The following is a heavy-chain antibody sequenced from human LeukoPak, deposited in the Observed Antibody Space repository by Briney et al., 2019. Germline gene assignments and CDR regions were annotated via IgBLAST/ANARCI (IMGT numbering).Heavy chain of an antibody. D-gene: IGHD1-26*01. J-gene: IGHJ3*02. Sequence: PSETLSLTCTVSGGSISSYYWSWIRQPPGKGLEWIGYIYTSGSTNYNPSLKSRVTISVDTSKNQFSLKLSSVTAADTAVYYCVRLWVGATGGDAFDIWGQGTMVTVSS. CDR2: IYTSGST. V-gene: IGHV4-4*09. CDR3: VRLWVGATGGDAFDI. CDR1: GGSISSYY.